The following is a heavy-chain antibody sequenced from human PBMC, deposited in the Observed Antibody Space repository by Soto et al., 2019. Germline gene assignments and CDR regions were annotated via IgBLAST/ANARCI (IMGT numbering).Heavy chain of an antibody. V-gene: IGHV1-8*01. J-gene: IGHJ6*02. Sequence: QVQLVQSGAEVKKPGASVKVSCKASGYTFTSYDINWVRQATGQGLEWMGWMNPNSGNTGYAQKFQGRVTMTRNTSISTAYMELSSLRSEATAAYYCARENYGGNSDGMDVWGQGTTVTVSS. D-gene: IGHD4-17*01. CDR2: MNPNSGNT. CDR1: GYTFTSYD. CDR3: ARENYGGNSDGMDV.